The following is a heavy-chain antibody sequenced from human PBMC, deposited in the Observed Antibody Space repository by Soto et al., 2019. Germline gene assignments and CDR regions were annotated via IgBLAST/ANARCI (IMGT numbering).Heavy chain of an antibody. CDR2: IYTSGST. CDR3: ARQITIFGVVTLDP. CDR1: GGSISSYY. Sequence: SETLSLTCTVSGGSISSYYWSWIRQPAGKGLEWIGRIYTSGSTNYNPSLKSRVTMSVDTSKNQFSLKLSSVTAADTAVYYCARQITIFGVVTLDPWGQGTLVTVSS. D-gene: IGHD3-3*01. V-gene: IGHV4-4*07. J-gene: IGHJ5*02.